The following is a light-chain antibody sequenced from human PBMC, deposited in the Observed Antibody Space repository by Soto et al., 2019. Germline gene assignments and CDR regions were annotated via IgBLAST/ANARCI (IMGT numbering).Light chain of an antibody. CDR1: QPITNT. CDR2: DAS. V-gene: IGKV3-15*01. Sequence: IVMTQSPVTLSVSPGERATLSCWASQPITNTLAWYHHKPGQPPRLLIYDASTRATGIPARFSGSGSGTDFTLTISSLQPEDFAVYYCQQYNTWPPRLTFGGGTKVEIK. CDR3: QQYNTWPPRLT. J-gene: IGKJ4*02.